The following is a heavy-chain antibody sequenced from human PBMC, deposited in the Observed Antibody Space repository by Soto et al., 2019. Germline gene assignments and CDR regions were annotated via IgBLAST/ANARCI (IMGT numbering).Heavy chain of an antibody. D-gene: IGHD3-22*01. J-gene: IGHJ6*02. V-gene: IGHV4-59*08. CDR1: GGSFSGYY. Sequence: SETLSLTCAVYGGSFSGYYWTWIRQPPGKGLEWIGYIYYSGSTYYKPSLKSRVTISVDTSKNQFSLKLTSVTAADTAVYYCARAYYDSSGLTPDYYYGMDVWGQGTTVTVSS. CDR2: IYYSGST. CDR3: ARAYYDSSGLTPDYYYGMDV.